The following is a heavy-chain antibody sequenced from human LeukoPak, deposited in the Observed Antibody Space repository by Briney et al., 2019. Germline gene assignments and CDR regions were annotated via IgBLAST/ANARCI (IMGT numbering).Heavy chain of an antibody. CDR3: AKRPSDYGDYVSYFDY. CDR1: GFSFTSYN. D-gene: IGHD4-17*01. CDR2: ISTSSKYI. Sequence: GRSLRLSCAASGFSFTSYNTNWVRQAPRKGLAWVSSISTSSKYIYYADSVKGRFTISRDNSKDTLYLQMNSLRDEDTAVYYCAKRPSDYGDYVSYFDYWGQGTLATVSS. V-gene: IGHV3-21*01. J-gene: IGHJ4*02.